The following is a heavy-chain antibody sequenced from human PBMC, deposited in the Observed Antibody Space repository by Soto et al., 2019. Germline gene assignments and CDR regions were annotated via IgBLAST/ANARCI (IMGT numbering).Heavy chain of an antibody. CDR2: ISGSGGST. J-gene: IGHJ3*02. CDR1: GFTFSSYA. V-gene: IGHV3-23*01. D-gene: IGHD2-15*01. Sequence: GGSLRLSCAASGFTFSSYAMSWVRQAPGKGLEWVSAISGSGGSTYYADSVKGRFTISRDNSKNTLYLQMNSLRAEDTAVYYCAKDSWDIVVVVAAFSTGDAFDIWGQGTMVTVSS. CDR3: AKDSWDIVVVVAAFSTGDAFDI.